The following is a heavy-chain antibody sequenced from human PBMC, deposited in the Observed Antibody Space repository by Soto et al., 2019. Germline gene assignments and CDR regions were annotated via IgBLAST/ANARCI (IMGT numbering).Heavy chain of an antibody. Sequence: EVQLVESGGGLVQPGGSLRLSCAASGFTFSSYWMSWVRQAPGKGLEWVANIKQDGSEEYYVDSVKGRFTISRDNAKNSLYLQMNTLRAEDTAVYYCARDRPPLKDFWSGYYGWYFDYWGQGTLVTVSS. J-gene: IGHJ4*02. CDR3: ARDRPPLKDFWSGYYGWYFDY. D-gene: IGHD3-3*01. V-gene: IGHV3-7*05. CDR2: IKQDGSEE. CDR1: GFTFSSYW.